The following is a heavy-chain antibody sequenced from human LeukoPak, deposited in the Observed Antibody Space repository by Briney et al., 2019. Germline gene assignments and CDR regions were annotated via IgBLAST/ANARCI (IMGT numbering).Heavy chain of an antibody. Sequence: PGGSLRLSCAASGFTFSSYGMHWVRQAPGKGLEWVAVIWYDGSNKYYADSVKGRFTISRDNSKNTLYLQMNSLRAEDTAVYYCARGYYYDSNGYYSDYWGQGTLVTVSS. D-gene: IGHD3-22*01. J-gene: IGHJ4*02. CDR3: ARGYYYDSNGYYSDY. CDR2: IWYDGSNK. CDR1: GFTFSSYG. V-gene: IGHV3-33*01.